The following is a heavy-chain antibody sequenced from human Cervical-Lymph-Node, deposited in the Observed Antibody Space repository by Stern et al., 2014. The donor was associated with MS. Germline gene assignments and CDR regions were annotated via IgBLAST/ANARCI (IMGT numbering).Heavy chain of an antibody. V-gene: IGHV3-23*04. CDR3: AKKMYCDGGSCYWLPTLAFDD. CDR1: GFTFSNYG. D-gene: IGHD2-15*01. CDR2: ITGGGTSS. Sequence: EVQLVESGGGLVQPGGSLRLSCAASGFTFSNYGMSWVRQSPGKGLELVSTITGGGTSSFYADSVKGRFTISRDNSKKTLHLRMNSLRAEDTAVYFCAKKMYCDGGSCYWLPTLAFDDWGQGTLVTVSS. J-gene: IGHJ4*02.